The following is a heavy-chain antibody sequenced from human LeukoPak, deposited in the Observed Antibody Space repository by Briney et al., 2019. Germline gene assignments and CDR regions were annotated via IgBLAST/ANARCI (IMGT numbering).Heavy chain of an antibody. J-gene: IGHJ3*02. D-gene: IGHD2-15*01. CDR2: ISSSSSTI. CDR3: AKIHQNRVVVGAKGAFDI. V-gene: IGHV3-48*04. Sequence: GGSLRLSCAASGFTFSSYSMNWVRQAPGKGLEWVSYISSSSSTIYYADSVKGRFTISRDNAKNSLYLQMDSLRAEDTAVYYCAKIHQNRVVVGAKGAFDIWGQGTVVTVSS. CDR1: GFTFSSYS.